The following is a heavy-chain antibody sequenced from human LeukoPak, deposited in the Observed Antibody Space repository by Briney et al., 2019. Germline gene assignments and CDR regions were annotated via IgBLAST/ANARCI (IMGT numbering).Heavy chain of an antibody. CDR1: GYSFRTYW. CDR2: IYPGDSET. J-gene: IGHJ4*02. D-gene: IGHD3-9*01. V-gene: IGHV5-51*01. Sequence: GESLKISCKGSGYSFRTYWIGWVRQMPGKGLESMGIIYPGDSETRYNPSFQGQVTISADKSINTAYLQWSSLKASDTAIYYCARSASRYFDWFDYWGQGTLVTVSS. CDR3: ARSASRYFDWFDY.